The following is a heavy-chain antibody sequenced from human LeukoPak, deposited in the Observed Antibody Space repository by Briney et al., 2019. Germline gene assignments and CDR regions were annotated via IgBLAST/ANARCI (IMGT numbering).Heavy chain of an antibody. Sequence: GGSLRLSCAASGFTFSSYSMNWVRQAPGKGLEWVSSISSSSSYIYYADSVKGRFTISRDNAKNSLYLQMNSLRAEDTAVYYCAGGYIVVVPAALDAFDIWGQGTMVTVSS. D-gene: IGHD2-2*01. V-gene: IGHV3-21*01. CDR3: AGGYIVVVPAALDAFDI. CDR2: ISSSSSYI. J-gene: IGHJ3*02. CDR1: GFTFSSYS.